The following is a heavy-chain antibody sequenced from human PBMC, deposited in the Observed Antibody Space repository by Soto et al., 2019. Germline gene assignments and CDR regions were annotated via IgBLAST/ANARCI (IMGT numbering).Heavy chain of an antibody. J-gene: IGHJ4*02. Sequence: ESGGGVVQPGGSLRLSCAASGFTFSTYGIHWVRQAPAKGLEWVAVIWHDGSYKYYADSVKGRFTISRDNSKNTLYLQMNSLRAGDTAVYYCARAVGPFDYWGQGTLVTVSS. CDR2: IWHDGSYK. CDR1: GFTFSTYG. D-gene: IGHD1-26*01. CDR3: ARAVGPFDY. V-gene: IGHV3-33*01.